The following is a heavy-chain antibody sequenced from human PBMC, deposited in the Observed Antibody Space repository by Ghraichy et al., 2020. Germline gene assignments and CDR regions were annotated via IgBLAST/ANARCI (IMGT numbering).Heavy chain of an antibody. CDR1: GGSISSYY. Sequence: SETLSLTCTVSGGSISSYYWSWIRQPPGKGLEWIGYIYYSGSTNYNPSLKSRVTISVDTSKNQFSLKLSSVTAADTAVYYCARASSRRAVVTRPFDYWGQGTLVTVSS. V-gene: IGHV4-59*01. D-gene: IGHD4-23*01. CDR3: ARASSRRAVVTRPFDY. J-gene: IGHJ4*02. CDR2: IYYSGST.